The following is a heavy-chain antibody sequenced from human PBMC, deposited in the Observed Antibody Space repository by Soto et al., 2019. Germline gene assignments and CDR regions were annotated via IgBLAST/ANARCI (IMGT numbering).Heavy chain of an antibody. Sequence: QVQLAQSGAEVKKPGASLKVSCKASGYTFTSYGISWVRQAPGQGPEWMGWITAYSGNINYVQRLQGRVTMTTDTSTSTADMELRSLRSDDTAIYYCARRGEAGSFDIWGQGTMVIVSS. CDR3: ARRGEAGSFDI. V-gene: IGHV1-18*01. CDR1: GYTFTSYG. J-gene: IGHJ3*02. CDR2: ITAYSGNI. D-gene: IGHD3-10*01.